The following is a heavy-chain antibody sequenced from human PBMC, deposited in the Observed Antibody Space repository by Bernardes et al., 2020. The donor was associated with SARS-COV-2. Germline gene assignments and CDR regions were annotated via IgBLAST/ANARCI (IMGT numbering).Heavy chain of an antibody. J-gene: IGHJ4*02. CDR2: INPNTGGT. Sequence: ASVKVSCKASGYTFTGYFIHWVRQAPGQRLEWMGWINPNTGGTNYIQKFQGRVTMTRETSITTAYMELSRLGTDDTAIYYRARTRPTISTSGIPVDYSGQGTLVTVSS. CDR1: GYTFTGYF. V-gene: IGHV1-2*02. D-gene: IGHD6-13*01. CDR3: ARTRPTISTSGIPVDY.